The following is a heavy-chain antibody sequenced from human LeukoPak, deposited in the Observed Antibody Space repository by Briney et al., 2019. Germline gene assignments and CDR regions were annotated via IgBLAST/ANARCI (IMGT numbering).Heavy chain of an antibody. J-gene: IGHJ4*02. Sequence: GGSLRLSCAASGFSFSTYWMSWVRQAPGKGLEWVANIKQDGSEIYYVDSVKGRFSTSRDNAKNSLYLQMNSLRAEDTAVYYCARDRSGSYYFDFWGQGTLVTVSS. CDR3: ARDRSGSYYFDF. V-gene: IGHV3-7*01. D-gene: IGHD1-26*01. CDR2: IKQDGSEI. CDR1: GFSFSTYW.